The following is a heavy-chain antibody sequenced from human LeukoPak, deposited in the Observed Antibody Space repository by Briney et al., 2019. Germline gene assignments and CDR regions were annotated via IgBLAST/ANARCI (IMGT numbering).Heavy chain of an antibody. V-gene: IGHV3-23*01. D-gene: IGHD3-10*01. CDR3: AKDPLYGSSYYYGMDV. CDR2: ISCSGGST. CDR1: GFTFSSYA. J-gene: IGHJ6*02. Sequence: GGSVRLSCAASGFTFSSYAMSWVRQAPGKGLEWVSAISCSGGSTYYADSVKGRFTISRDNSKNTLYLQMNSLRAEDTAVYYCAKDPLYGSSYYYGMDVWGQGTTVTVS.